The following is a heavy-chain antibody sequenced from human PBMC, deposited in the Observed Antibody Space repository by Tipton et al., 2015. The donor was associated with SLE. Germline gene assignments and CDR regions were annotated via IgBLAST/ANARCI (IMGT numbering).Heavy chain of an antibody. Sequence: TLSLTCAVYGWSFSGYYWSWIRQPPGKGLERIGEINRGGRTNYNPSLKSRVTISVDTSRNQFSRKLSSVTAADTAVYYCARDGYYDFWRGKGAFDIWGQGTMVTVSS. CDR3: ARDGYYDFWRGKGAFDI. V-gene: IGHV4-34*01. CDR2: INRGGRT. J-gene: IGHJ3*02. CDR1: GWSFSGYY. D-gene: IGHD3-3*01.